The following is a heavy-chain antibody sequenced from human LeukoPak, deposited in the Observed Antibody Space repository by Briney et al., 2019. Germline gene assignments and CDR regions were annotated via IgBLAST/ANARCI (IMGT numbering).Heavy chain of an antibody. CDR1: GVSISSSNSY. Sequence: SETLSLTCTVSGVSISSSNSYWGWIRQPPGKGLEWIGEIYHSGSTNYNPSLKSRVTISVDKSKNQFSLKLSSVTAADTAVYYCASRPGQLGYSYGGDAFDIWGQGTMVTVSS. CDR2: IYHSGST. CDR3: ASRPGQLGYSYGGDAFDI. J-gene: IGHJ3*02. D-gene: IGHD5-18*01. V-gene: IGHV4-39*07.